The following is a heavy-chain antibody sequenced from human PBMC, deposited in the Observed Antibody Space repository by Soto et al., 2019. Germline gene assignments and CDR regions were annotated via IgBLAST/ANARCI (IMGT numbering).Heavy chain of an antibody. CDR3: VKGYWKGDV. CDR2: ISGSGGSI. V-gene: IGHV3-23*01. CDR1: GFTFSTYA. J-gene: IGHJ6*02. D-gene: IGHD1-1*01. Sequence: EVQLLESGGGLVQPGGSLRLSCAASGFTFSTYAMNWVRQAPGNGLEWVSAISGSGGSIHYADSVKGRFTISRDNSKNTLYLQMNSLRDEDTGVYHCVKGYWKGDVWGQGTTVTVS.